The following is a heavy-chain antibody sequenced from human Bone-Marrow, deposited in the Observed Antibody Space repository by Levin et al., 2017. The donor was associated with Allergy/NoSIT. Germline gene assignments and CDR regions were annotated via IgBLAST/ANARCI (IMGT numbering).Heavy chain of an antibody. D-gene: IGHD1-26*01. Sequence: GGSLRLSCAASGFTFSSYAMHWVRQAPGKGLEWVAVISYDGSNKYYADSVKGRFTISRDNSKNTLYLQMNSLRAEDTAVYYCARDSAGSAFDIWGQGTMVTVSS. J-gene: IGHJ3*02. V-gene: IGHV3-30-3*01. CDR3: ARDSAGSAFDI. CDR1: GFTFSSYA. CDR2: ISYDGSNK.